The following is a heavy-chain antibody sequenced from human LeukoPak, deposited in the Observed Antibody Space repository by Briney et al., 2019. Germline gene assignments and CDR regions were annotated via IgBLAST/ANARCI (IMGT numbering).Heavy chain of an antibody. Sequence: ASVKVSCKASGYTFTSYGISWVRQAPGQGLEWMGWISAYNGNTNYAQKLQGRVTMTTDTSTSTAYMELRSLRSDDTAVYYCARDYYDSSGSKVGYFQHWGQDTLVTVSS. V-gene: IGHV1-18*01. CDR1: GYTFTSYG. CDR3: ARDYYDSSGSKVGYFQH. D-gene: IGHD3-22*01. J-gene: IGHJ1*01. CDR2: ISAYNGNT.